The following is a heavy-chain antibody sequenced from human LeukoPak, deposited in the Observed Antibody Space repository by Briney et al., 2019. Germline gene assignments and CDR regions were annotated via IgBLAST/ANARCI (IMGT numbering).Heavy chain of an antibody. J-gene: IGHJ1*01. Sequence: PGGSLRLSCAASGFTFSNYAMHWVRQAPGKGLEWVSYISTTSSTIYYADSVKGRFTMSRDNAKNSLYLQMNSLRAEDTAVYYCARLGDDYYDSSGYSLGGYFQHWGQGTLVTVSS. CDR1: GFTFSNYA. CDR2: ISTTSSTI. D-gene: IGHD3-22*01. V-gene: IGHV3-48*01. CDR3: ARLGDDYYDSSGYSLGGYFQH.